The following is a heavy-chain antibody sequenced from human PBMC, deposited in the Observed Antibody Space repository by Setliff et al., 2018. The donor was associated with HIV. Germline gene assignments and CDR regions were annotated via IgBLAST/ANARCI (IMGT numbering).Heavy chain of an antibody. CDR1: GGSISTFY. CDR3: VRDPKVEWDLLGAFDI. D-gene: IGHD3-16*01. V-gene: IGHV4-4*08. J-gene: IGHJ3*02. Sequence: SETLSLTRTVSGGSISTFYWGWLRQPPGKGLEWIGYIYTSGLTNYVPSLKSRVAMSLDTSRNQFSLRLNSVTAADTAVYYCVRDPKVEWDLLGAFDIWGQGTMVTVSS. CDR2: IYTSGLT.